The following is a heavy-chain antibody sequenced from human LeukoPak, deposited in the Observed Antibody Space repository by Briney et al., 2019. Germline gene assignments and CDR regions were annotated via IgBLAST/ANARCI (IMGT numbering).Heavy chain of an antibody. CDR3: ARHEFASPFDS. D-gene: IGHD2-21*01. CDR1: DGSIIGSY. CDR2: IFSTGDS. J-gene: IGHJ4*02. V-gene: IGHV4-59*08. Sequence: SETLSLTCTVSDGSIIGSYWSWIRQPPGKGLEWIGYIFSTGDSNYNPSLKSRVAISLDTSTNQISLKLRSVTAADTAVYYCARHEFASPFDSWGQGTLVTVSS.